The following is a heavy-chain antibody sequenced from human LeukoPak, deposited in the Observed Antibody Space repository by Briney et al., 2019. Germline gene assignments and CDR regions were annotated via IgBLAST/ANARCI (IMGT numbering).Heavy chain of an antibody. Sequence: PSETLSLTCTVSGGSITGYYWSWIRQPPGKGLEWIGYMYYTGSTKYNPSLKSRVTISEDTSKNQFSLRLSSVTAADTAVYYCARRDGSGYYGYYFDHWGQGTLVTVSS. D-gene: IGHD3-22*01. CDR1: GGSITGYY. J-gene: IGHJ4*02. CDR2: MYYTGST. CDR3: ARRDGSGYYGYYFDH. V-gene: IGHV4-59*01.